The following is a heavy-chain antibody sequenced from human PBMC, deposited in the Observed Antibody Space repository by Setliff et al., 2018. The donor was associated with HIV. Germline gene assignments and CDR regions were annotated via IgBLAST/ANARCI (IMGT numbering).Heavy chain of an antibody. J-gene: IGHJ4*02. D-gene: IGHD4-17*01. Sequence: PSETLSLTCTVSGGSVSTAGHYWGWIRQAPGKGLEWIGYISYSGSPYYSPSLKSRLNLSVDTSKNQFSLRLTAVTAADSAMYYCVRDDYGYNGKGFDYWGPGTLVTVSS. CDR1: GGSVSTAGHY. V-gene: IGHV4-30-4*08. CDR2: ISYSGSP. CDR3: VRDDYGYNGKGFDY.